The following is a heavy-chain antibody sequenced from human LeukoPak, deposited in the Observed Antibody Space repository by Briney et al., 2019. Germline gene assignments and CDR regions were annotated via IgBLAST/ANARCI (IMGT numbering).Heavy chain of an antibody. V-gene: IGHV4-61*02. D-gene: IGHD3-10*01. CDR2: IYTSGST. J-gene: IGHJ4*02. CDR3: ARGLWFGDENPPYFDY. CDR1: GGSISSGSYY. Sequence: SETLSLTCTVSGGSISSGSYYWSWIRQPAGKGLEWIGRIYTSGSTNYNPSLKSRVTISVDTSRNQFSLKLSSVTAADTAVYYCARGLWFGDENPPYFDYWGQGILVTVSS.